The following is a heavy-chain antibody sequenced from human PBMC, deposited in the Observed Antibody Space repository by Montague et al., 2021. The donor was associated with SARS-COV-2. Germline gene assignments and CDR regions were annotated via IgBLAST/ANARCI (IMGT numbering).Heavy chain of an antibody. D-gene: IGHD5-12*01. Sequence: SLRLSCAASGFTFSSYDTYWVRQATGKGLEWVSAIGTAGDTYYPGSVKGRFTISRENAKNSLYLQMNSLRAGDTAVYYCARGGSGYDTWWFDPWGQGTLVTVSS. CDR1: GFTFSSYD. CDR3: ARGGSGYDTWWFDP. J-gene: IGHJ5*02. CDR2: IGTAGDT. V-gene: IGHV3-13*01.